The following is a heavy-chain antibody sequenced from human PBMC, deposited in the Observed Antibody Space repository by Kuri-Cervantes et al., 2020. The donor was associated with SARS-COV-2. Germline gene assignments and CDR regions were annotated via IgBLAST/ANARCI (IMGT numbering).Heavy chain of an antibody. CDR2: IYYSGST. CDR3: ARGASYGDFDY. D-gene: IGHD4-17*01. CDR1: GGSISSYY. V-gene: IGHV4-59*01. Sequence: GSLRLSCTVSGGSISSYYWSWIRQPPGKGLEWIGYIYYSGSTNYNPSLKRRVTISVDTSKNQFSLKLSSVTAADTAVYYCARGASYGDFDYWGQGTLVTVSS. J-gene: IGHJ4*02.